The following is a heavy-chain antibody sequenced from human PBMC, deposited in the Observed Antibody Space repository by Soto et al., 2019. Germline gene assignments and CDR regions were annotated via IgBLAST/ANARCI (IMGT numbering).Heavy chain of an antibody. Sequence: QVQLVESGGGLVKPGGSLRLSCAASGFTFSDHYMSWIRQAPGMGLAWVAYISGSGFTIYNADSVKGRFTISRDNAKNSLYLHMDSLRAEDTAVYYCARNTLSAAGSDNYGLDVWGRGTTVAVSS. D-gene: IGHD6-13*01. CDR2: ISGSGFTI. CDR3: ARNTLSAAGSDNYGLDV. J-gene: IGHJ6*02. CDR1: GFTFSDHY. V-gene: IGHV3-11*01.